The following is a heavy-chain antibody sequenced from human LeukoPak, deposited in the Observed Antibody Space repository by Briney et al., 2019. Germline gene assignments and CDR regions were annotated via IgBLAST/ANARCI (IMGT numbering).Heavy chain of an antibody. Sequence: PSETLSLTCSVSGASTTSYYWNWIRQAPGKGLEWIGYIYYSGSTYYNPSLKSRVTISVDTSKNHFSLRLTSVTAADTAVYYCARSLGRFGSLDYWGQGTLVTVSS. D-gene: IGHD3-10*01. J-gene: IGHJ4*02. CDR1: GASTTSYY. CDR2: IYYSGST. V-gene: IGHV4-59*06. CDR3: ARSLGRFGSLDY.